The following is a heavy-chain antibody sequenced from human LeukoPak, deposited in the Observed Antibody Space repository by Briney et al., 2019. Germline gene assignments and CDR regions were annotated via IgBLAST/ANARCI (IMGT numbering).Heavy chain of an antibody. Sequence: SETLSLTCTVSGGSISSSYWSWIRQPPGKGLEWIGYIYYSGITNYNPSLKSRVTISLDTSKNQFSLKLNSVTAADTAVYYCAREAECSGGSCYSYGWFDPWGQGTQVIVSS. CDR3: AREAECSGGSCYSYGWFDP. V-gene: IGHV4-59*01. J-gene: IGHJ5*02. CDR1: GGSISSSY. CDR2: IYYSGIT. D-gene: IGHD2-15*01.